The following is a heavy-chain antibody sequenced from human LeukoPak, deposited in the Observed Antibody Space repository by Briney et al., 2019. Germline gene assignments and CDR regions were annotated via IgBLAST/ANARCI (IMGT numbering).Heavy chain of an antibody. CDR1: GYSFTSYW. CDR3: ARRIIPVAGSFDY. D-gene: IGHD6-19*01. J-gene: IGHJ4*02. CDR2: IYPCDSDT. V-gene: IGHV5-51*01. Sequence: GESLKISCKGSGYSFTSYWIGWVRQMPGKGLEWMGIIYPCDSDTRYSPSFQGQVTISADKSMNTAYLQWSSLKASDTAMYYCARRIIPVAGSFDYWGRGTLVTVSS.